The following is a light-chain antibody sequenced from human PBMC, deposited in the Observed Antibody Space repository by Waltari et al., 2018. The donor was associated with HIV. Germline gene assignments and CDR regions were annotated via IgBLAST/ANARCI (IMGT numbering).Light chain of an antibody. CDR3: AAWDDSLNGLV. V-gene: IGLV1-44*01. J-gene: IGLJ3*02. CDR1: SSNIGSNP. CDR2: SNN. Sequence: QSVLTQPPSASGTPGQRVTISCSGSSSNIGSNPDNWYQQLPGTDPKLPITSNNQRSAGAPYRVFGSKSGPSASRSISGLQAEDEADYYCAAWDDSLNGLVCGGGTKLTVL.